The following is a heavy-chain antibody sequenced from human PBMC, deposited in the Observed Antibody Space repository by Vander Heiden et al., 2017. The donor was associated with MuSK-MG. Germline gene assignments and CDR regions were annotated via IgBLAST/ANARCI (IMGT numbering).Heavy chain of an antibody. CDR1: GYTFTSYG. CDR2: ISAYNGNT. Sequence: QVQLVQSGAEVKKPGASVKVSCKASGYTFTSYGISWVRQAPGQGLEWMGWISAYNGNTNYAQKLQGRVTMTTDTSTSTAYMELRSLRSDDTAVYYCAREYCINGVCRYKYNWFDPWGQGTLVTVSS. V-gene: IGHV1-18*01. J-gene: IGHJ5*02. D-gene: IGHD2-8*01. CDR3: AREYCINGVCRYKYNWFDP.